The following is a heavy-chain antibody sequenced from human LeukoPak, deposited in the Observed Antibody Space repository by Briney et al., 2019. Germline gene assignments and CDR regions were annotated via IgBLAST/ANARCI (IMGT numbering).Heavy chain of an antibody. D-gene: IGHD6-13*01. Sequence: ASVKVSCKASGYTFIDYYMHWVRQAPGQGLEWMGWINPDSGGTNYAQKFQGWVTMTRDTSISTAYMELSRLRSDDTAVYYCARKQSIAAAPFDYWGQGTLVTVSS. CDR2: INPDSGGT. CDR1: GYTFIDYY. J-gene: IGHJ4*02. V-gene: IGHV1-2*04. CDR3: ARKQSIAAAPFDY.